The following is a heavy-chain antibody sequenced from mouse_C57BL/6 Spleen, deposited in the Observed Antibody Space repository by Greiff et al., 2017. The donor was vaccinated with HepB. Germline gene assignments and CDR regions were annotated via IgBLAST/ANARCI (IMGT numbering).Heavy chain of an antibody. J-gene: IGHJ4*01. CDR3: TRPYYGNAMDY. D-gene: IGHD1-1*01. Sequence: QVQLQQSGAELVRPGASVTLSCKASGYTFTDYEMHWVKQTPVHGLEWIGAIDPETGGTAYNQKFKGKAILTADKSSSTAYMELRSLTSEDSAVYYCTRPYYGNAMDYWGQGTSVTVSS. CDR1: GYTFTDYE. CDR2: IDPETGGT. V-gene: IGHV1-15*01.